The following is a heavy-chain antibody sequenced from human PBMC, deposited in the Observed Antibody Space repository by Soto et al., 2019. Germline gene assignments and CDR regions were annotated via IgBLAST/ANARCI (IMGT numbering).Heavy chain of an antibody. CDR3: ARHGSGSYYGSYYYYMDV. V-gene: IGHV3-53*04. CDR1: GFTVSSNY. Sequence: GGSLRLSCAASGFTVSSNYMSWVRQAPGKGLEWVSVIYSGGSTYYADSVKGRFTISRHNSKSTLYLQMNSLRAEDTAVYYCARHGSGSYYGSYYYYMDVWGKGTTVTVSS. CDR2: IYSGGST. J-gene: IGHJ6*03. D-gene: IGHD3-10*01.